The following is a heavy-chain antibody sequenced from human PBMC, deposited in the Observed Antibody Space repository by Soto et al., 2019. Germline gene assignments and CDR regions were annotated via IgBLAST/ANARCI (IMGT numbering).Heavy chain of an antibody. CDR1: GGGYGSCS. Sequence: SVKLPWEASGGGYGSCSSSWVRQAHGQGLEWMGGIIPIFGTANYAQKFQGRVTITADESTSTAYMELSSLRSEDTAVYYCARTKYSGSYDYWGQGTLVNVSS. V-gene: IGHV1-69*13. CDR3: ARTKYSGSYDY. CDR2: IIPIFGTA. J-gene: IGHJ4*02. D-gene: IGHD1-26*01.